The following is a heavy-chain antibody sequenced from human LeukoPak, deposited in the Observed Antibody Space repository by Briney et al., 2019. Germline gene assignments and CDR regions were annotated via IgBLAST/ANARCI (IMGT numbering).Heavy chain of an antibody. CDR2: MNPNSGNT. J-gene: IGHJ3*02. V-gene: IGHV1-8*01. D-gene: IGHD3-10*01. Sequence: ALVKVSCKASGYTFTSYDINWVRQATGQGLEWMGWMNPNSGNTGYAQKFQGRVTMTRNTSISTAYMELSSLRSEDTAVYYCARFGERHRAFDIWGQGTMVTVSS. CDR3: ARFGERHRAFDI. CDR1: GYTFTSYD.